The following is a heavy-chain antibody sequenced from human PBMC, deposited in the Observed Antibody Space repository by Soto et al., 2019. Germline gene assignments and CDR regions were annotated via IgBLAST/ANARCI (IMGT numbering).Heavy chain of an antibody. CDR2: ISGSGGSS. V-gene: IGHV3-23*01. Sequence: EVQLLESGGGLIQPGGSLRLSCSASGFSFNSYAMMWVRQAPGKGLEWVSVISGSGGSSYFADSAKGRFTISRDNSKNMLYLEMNSLRAEDTAMYFCAKGSIEYSASVDYWGQGTLVIVSS. CDR3: AKGSIEYSASVDY. D-gene: IGHD5-12*01. J-gene: IGHJ4*02. CDR1: GFSFNSYA.